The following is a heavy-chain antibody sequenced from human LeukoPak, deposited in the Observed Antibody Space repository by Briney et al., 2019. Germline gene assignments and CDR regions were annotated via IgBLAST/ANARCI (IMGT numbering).Heavy chain of an antibody. CDR1: GFTFSNAW. V-gene: IGHV3-15*01. CDR3: ATEGFVCGYHAIDI. CDR2: IKAKTNGGTA. J-gene: IGHJ3*02. Sequence: GGSLRLSCAASGFTFSNAWMSWVRRAPGKGLEWVGRIKAKTNGGTADYTPPVKGRFTISRDDSKNTLYLQMNSLKTDDTAVYYCATEGFVCGYHAIDIWGQGTIVTVSS. D-gene: IGHD3-22*01.